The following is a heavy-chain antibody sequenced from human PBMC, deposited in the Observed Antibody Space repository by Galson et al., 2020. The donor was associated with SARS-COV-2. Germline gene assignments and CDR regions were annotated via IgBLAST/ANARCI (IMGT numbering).Heavy chain of an antibody. CDR1: GGSFSGYY. CDR3: ARGLQGVHTAMGTYYYYYCMCV. D-gene: IGHD5-18*01. Sequence: QWYHAAMVTSETLSLTCAVYGGSFSGYYWRWLRQPPGKGLDWIGEINHSGSTNYNTYLKSRVTITVDTSKNQFSLKLSTVTAADTAVYYCARGLQGVHTAMGTYYYYYCMCVWGQGTTVTVSS. J-gene: IGHJ6*02. V-gene: IGHV4-34*01. CDR2: INHSGST.